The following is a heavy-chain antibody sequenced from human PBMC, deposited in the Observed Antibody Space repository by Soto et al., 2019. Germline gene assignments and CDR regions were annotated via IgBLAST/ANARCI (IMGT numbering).Heavy chain of an antibody. CDR2: IIPILGIA. Sequence: QVQLVQSGAEVKKPGSSVKVSCKASGGTFSSYTISWVRQAPGQGLEWMGRIIPILGIANYAQKFQGRVTITADKSTSTAYMELSSLRSEDTAVYYCASLTYDSSGYYSLGDDYWGQGTLVTVSS. D-gene: IGHD3-22*01. CDR1: GGTFSSYT. CDR3: ASLTYDSSGYYSLGDDY. J-gene: IGHJ4*02. V-gene: IGHV1-69*02.